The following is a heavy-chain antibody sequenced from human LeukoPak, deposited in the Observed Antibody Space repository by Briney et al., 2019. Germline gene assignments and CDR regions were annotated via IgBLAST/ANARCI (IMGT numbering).Heavy chain of an antibody. D-gene: IGHD3-10*01. V-gene: IGHV3-30*04. CDR2: ILYDGSNK. CDR3: ARDPYGSGSYCPGDY. J-gene: IGHJ4*02. CDR1: GFIFSSYA. Sequence: GGSLRLSCAASGFIFSSYATHWVRQAPGEGLEWVAVILYDGSNKYYADTVKGRFTISRDNSKNTLYLQMNSLRPEDTAVYYCARDPYGSGSYCPGDYWGQGTLVTVSS.